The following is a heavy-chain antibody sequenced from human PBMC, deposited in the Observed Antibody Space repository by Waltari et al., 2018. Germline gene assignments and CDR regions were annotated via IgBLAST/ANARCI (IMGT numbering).Heavy chain of an antibody. J-gene: IGHJ4*01. CDR3: GRISGIVGGTVEN. D-gene: IGHD1-26*01. V-gene: IGHV5-51*01. CDR1: GYRFTSSW. CDR2: MYPGDSDI. Sequence: EVQVVQSAAVVKKPGESLRISCRGSGYRFTSSWNGWVRQQPGKGLEWMAIMYPGDSDIRYSPSFQGQVTISADNAITTAYLQWDSLKASDTAMYYCGRISGIVGGTVENWGQGTLITVSS.